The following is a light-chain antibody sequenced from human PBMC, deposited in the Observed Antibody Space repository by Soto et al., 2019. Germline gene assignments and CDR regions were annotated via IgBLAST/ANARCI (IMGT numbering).Light chain of an antibody. CDR1: QSIGTK. CDR3: QQSSSTLYT. Sequence: DIQMTQSPSSLSASVGDRVTITCRASQSIGTKLSWYQQKPGKAPKLLIHAASSLQSGVPSRFSGSGSGTDFTLTMSSLQPEDFAVYYCQQSSSTLYTFGQGTNLEIK. J-gene: IGKJ2*01. CDR2: AAS. V-gene: IGKV1-39*01.